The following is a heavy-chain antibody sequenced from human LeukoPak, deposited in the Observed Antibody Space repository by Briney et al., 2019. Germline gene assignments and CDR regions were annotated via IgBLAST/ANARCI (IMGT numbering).Heavy chain of an antibody. CDR1: GFTFSTYG. D-gene: IGHD2/OR15-2a*01. J-gene: IGHJ5*02. CDR3: ARDLPYSTSFNWFDP. CDR2: IRDDETTE. Sequence: PGGSLRVSCAASGFTFSTYGMHWVRQPPGKGLEWVAFIRDDETTEYYADSVKGRFTISRDNSKSTLYLQLNSLTTENTAVYYCARDLPYSTSFNWFDPWGQGTLVTVSS. V-gene: IGHV3-30*02.